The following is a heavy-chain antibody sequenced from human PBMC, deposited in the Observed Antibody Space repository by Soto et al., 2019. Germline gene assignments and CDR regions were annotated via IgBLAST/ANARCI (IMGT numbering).Heavy chain of an antibody. CDR2: IYRTGST. V-gene: IGHV4-4*02. D-gene: IGHD1-7*01. J-gene: IGHJ4*02. CDR3: ASRDPGTSVDY. CDR1: GGSFTSNNW. Sequence: LSLTCTVSGGSFTSNNWWTWVRQPPGQGLEWIGEIYRTGSTNYNPSLKSRVTISLDKSENQFSLKVTSLTAADTAVYYCASRDPGTSVDYWGQGTLVTVSS.